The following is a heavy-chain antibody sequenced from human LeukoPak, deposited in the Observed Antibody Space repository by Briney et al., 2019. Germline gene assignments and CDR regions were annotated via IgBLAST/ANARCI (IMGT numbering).Heavy chain of an antibody. V-gene: IGHV3-74*01. Sequence: GGSLRLSCAASRFTFSSYWMHWVRQAPGKGLVWVSRINSDGSSTTYADSVKGRFTISRDNAKNTLYLQMNSLRAEDPAVYYCARDRLDGYAFDYWGQGTLVTVSS. J-gene: IGHJ4*02. CDR1: RFTFSSYW. D-gene: IGHD5-24*01. CDR3: ARDRLDGYAFDY. CDR2: INSDGSST.